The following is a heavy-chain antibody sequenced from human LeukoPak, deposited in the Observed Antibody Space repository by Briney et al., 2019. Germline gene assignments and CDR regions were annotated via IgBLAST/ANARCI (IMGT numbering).Heavy chain of an antibody. Sequence: SETLSLTCTLSGGSISRSSYYWGWVRQPRGRGLGWIGSIYYSGSTYYKPSLKSRVTISVDTSKSQFSLNLSSVAAADTAVYYCVSQNPNLITFGGVINYWGQGNLVTVSS. V-gene: IGHV4-39*01. CDR2: IYYSGST. CDR1: GGSISRSSYY. J-gene: IGHJ4*02. D-gene: IGHD3-16*02. CDR3: VSQNPNLITFGGVINY.